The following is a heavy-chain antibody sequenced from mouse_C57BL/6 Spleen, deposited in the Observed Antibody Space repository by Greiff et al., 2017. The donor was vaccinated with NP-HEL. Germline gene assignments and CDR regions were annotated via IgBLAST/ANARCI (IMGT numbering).Heavy chain of an antibody. V-gene: IGHV1-82*01. D-gene: IGHD2-5*01. CDR1: GYAFSSSW. Sequence: VQLQQSGPELVKPGASVKISCKASGYAFSSSWMNWVKQRPGKGLEWIGRIYPGDGDTNYNGKFKGKATLTAHKSSSTAYLPLSSLTSEDSPVSFCARAYYSNFEFDYWGQGTTLTVSS. J-gene: IGHJ2*01. CDR3: ARAYYSNFEFDY. CDR2: IYPGDGDT.